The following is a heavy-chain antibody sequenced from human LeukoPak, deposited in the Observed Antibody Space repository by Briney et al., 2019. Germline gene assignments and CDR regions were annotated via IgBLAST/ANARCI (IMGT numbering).Heavy chain of an antibody. J-gene: IGHJ1*01. CDR3: ATANSGSHYLHFQH. D-gene: IGHD1-26*01. V-gene: IGHV1-24*01. Sequence: ASVKVSCKVSGYTLTELSMHWVRQAPGKGLEWMGGFDPEDGETIYAQKFQGRVTMTEDTSTDTAYMELSSLRSEDTAVYYCATANSGSHYLHFQHWGQGTLVTVSS. CDR1: GYTLTELS. CDR2: FDPEDGET.